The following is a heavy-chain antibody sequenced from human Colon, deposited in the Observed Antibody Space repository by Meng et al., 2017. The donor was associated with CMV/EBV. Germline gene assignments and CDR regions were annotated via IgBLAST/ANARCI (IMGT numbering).Heavy chain of an antibody. Sequence: GESLKISCAVSGLTISDRHMSWIRQAPGKGLEWIIYVTRDTMIYSADSVRGRFTISRDNAKNSLYLQMSTLRAEDTAVYYCVKAWRMGGPLSAFDVWGLGTTVTVSS. D-gene: IGHD1-26*01. CDR3: VKAWRMGGPLSAFDV. CDR2: VTRDTMI. J-gene: IGHJ3*01. V-gene: IGHV3-11*04. CDR1: GLTISDRH.